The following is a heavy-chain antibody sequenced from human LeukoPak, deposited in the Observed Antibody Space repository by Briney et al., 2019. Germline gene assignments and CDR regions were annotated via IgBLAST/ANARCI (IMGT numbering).Heavy chain of an antibody. J-gene: IGHJ4*02. CDR3: ARAPLGLGSSWYFDY. V-gene: IGHV4-39*07. Sequence: SETLSLTCTVSGGSISSSSYYWGWIRQPPGKGLEWIGSIYYSGNTYYKPSLKSRVTISVDTSKNRFSLKLTSVTAADTAVYYCARAPLGLGSSWYFDYWGQGTLVTVSS. D-gene: IGHD6-13*01. CDR1: GGSISSSSYY. CDR2: IYYSGNT.